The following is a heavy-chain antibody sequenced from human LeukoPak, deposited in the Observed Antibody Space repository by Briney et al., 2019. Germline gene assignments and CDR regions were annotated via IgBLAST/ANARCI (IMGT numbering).Heavy chain of an antibody. CDR2: INHRGST. V-gene: IGHV4-34*01. D-gene: IGHD3-22*01. CDR3: ARGSIYYGDSSAYFDY. Sequence: SETLSLTCGVYSESFSGYFWTYIRQPPGGGLEWIGDINHRGSTNYNPSLTSRVTISVDTSTNQFSLRLASVTAADTAVYYCARGSIYYGDSSAYFDYWGQGSLVTVSS. J-gene: IGHJ4*02. CDR1: SESFSGYF.